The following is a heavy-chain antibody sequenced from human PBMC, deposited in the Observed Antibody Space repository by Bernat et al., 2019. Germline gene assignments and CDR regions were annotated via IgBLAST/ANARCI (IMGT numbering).Heavy chain of an antibody. CDR3: TRPGWNSGLDY. Sequence: EVQLVESGGGLVQPGGSLKLSCAASGFTFSGSAMHWVRQASGKGLEWVGRIRSKANSYATEYAASVKGRFTISRDDSKNTAYLQMNSLKTEDTAVYYCTRPGWNSGLDYWGQGTLVTVSS. CDR1: GFTFSGSA. CDR2: IRSKANSYAT. V-gene: IGHV3-73*02. D-gene: IGHD1-7*01. J-gene: IGHJ4*02.